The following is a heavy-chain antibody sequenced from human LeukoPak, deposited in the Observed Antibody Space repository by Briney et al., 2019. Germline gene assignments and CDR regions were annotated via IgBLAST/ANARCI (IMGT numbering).Heavy chain of an antibody. CDR1: GGSVSSGSYY. Sequence: PSETLSLTCNVSGGSVSSGSYYWSWIRQPPGKGLEWIGYIYYSGSTNYNPSLKSRVTISVDTSKNQFSLKLSSATAADTVVYYCARAGLSAFDIWGQGTMVTVSS. V-gene: IGHV4-61*01. CDR3: ARAGLSAFDI. CDR2: IYYSGST. J-gene: IGHJ3*02.